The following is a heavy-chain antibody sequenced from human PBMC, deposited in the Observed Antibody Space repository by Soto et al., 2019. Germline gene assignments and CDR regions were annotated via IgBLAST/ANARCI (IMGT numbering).Heavy chain of an antibody. D-gene: IGHD3-16*02. J-gene: IGHJ4*02. Sequence: QVQLVESGGGVVQPGRSLRLSCAASGFTFSSYGMHWVRQAPGKGLEWVAVIWYDGSNKYYADSVKGRFTISRDNSKNMLYLQMNSLRAEDTAVYYCARGLGELSLALDYWGQGTLVTVSS. V-gene: IGHV3-33*01. CDR2: IWYDGSNK. CDR1: GFTFSSYG. CDR3: ARGLGELSLALDY.